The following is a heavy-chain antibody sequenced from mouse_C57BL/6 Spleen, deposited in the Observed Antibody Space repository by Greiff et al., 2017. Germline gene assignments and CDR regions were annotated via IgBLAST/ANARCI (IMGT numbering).Heavy chain of an antibody. V-gene: IGHV1-15*01. CDR2: IDPETGGT. CDR3: TRGYSNYLYYFDY. J-gene: IGHJ2*01. Sequence: VQLQESGAELVRPGASVTLSCKASGYTFTDYEMHWLKQTPVHGLEWIGAIDPETGGTAYNQTFKGKAILTADKSSSTAYMELRSLTSEDSAVYYGTRGYSNYLYYFDYWGQGTTLTFSS. D-gene: IGHD2-5*01. CDR1: GYTFTDYE.